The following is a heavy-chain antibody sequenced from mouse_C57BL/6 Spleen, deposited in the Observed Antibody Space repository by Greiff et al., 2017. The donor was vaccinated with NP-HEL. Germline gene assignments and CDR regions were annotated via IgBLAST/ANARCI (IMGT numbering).Heavy chain of an antibody. J-gene: IGHJ1*03. Sequence: QVQLQQSDAELVKPGASVKISCKVSGYTFTDHTIHWMKQRPEQGLEWIGYIYPSDGSTKYNEKFKGKATLTADKSSRTAYMQLNSLTSEDSAVYFCARPGYDYDGYFDVWGTGTTVTVSS. CDR3: ARPGYDYDGYFDV. D-gene: IGHD2-4*01. CDR2: IYPSDGST. CDR1: GYTFTDHT. V-gene: IGHV1-78*01.